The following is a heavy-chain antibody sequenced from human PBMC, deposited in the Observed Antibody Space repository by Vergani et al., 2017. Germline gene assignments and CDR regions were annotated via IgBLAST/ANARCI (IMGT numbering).Heavy chain of an antibody. V-gene: IGHV3-48*01. Sequence: EVQLVESGGGLVKPGGSLRLSCAASGFTFSAYGMNWVRQAPGKGLEWISYISSLSKIIYYADTVKGRFTISRDNARGSLSLQMNRLRGEDTAVYYCARDRCSSTSCYSYYYYYMDVWGKGTTVTVSS. CDR3: ARDRCSSTSCYSYYYYYMDV. D-gene: IGHD2-2*01. CDR2: ISSLSKII. J-gene: IGHJ6*03. CDR1: GFTFSAYG.